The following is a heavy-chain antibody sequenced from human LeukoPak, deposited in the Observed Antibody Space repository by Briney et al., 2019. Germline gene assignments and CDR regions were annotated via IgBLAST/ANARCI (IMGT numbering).Heavy chain of an antibody. CDR1: GYTFSSYG. V-gene: IGHV1-18*01. D-gene: IGHD3-16*01. CDR3: ARDAYTFGADY. J-gene: IGHJ4*02. Sequence: DSVKVSCKASGYTFSSYGISWVRQAPGQGLEWMGWISVYNGNTNNIQKLQGRVTMTRDTSTNTAYMELRSLRSDDTAVYYCARDAYTFGADYWGQGTLVTVSS. CDR2: ISVYNGNT.